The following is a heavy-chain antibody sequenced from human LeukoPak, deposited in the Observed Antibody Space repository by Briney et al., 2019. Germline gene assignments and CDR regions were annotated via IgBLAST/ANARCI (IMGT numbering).Heavy chain of an antibody. D-gene: IGHD2-2*01. J-gene: IGHJ4*02. Sequence: SETLSLTCTVSGGSISSADYYWSWIRQHPGRGLEWIGYIYYSGNTYYNPSLKSRLTISVDTSKNQFSLKLSSVTAADTAVYYCARAPKHTNGWYYFDYWGQGTLVSVSS. CDR3: ARAPKHTNGWYYFDY. CDR2: IYYSGNT. CDR1: GGSISSADYY. V-gene: IGHV4-31*02.